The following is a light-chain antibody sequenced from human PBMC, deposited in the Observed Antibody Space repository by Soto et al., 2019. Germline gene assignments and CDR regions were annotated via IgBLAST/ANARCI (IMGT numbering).Light chain of an antibody. CDR3: QRYNNWPTWT. CDR1: QSVSSN. Sequence: EIVMTQSPATLSVPPGERSTLSCRASQSVSSNLAWYQQNHGQAHRLLTYGTSTRATDIAARFSGSGSATEFTLAISSMQPEDFAVYSCQRYNNWPTWTFGQGTKVDIK. J-gene: IGKJ1*01. CDR2: GTS. V-gene: IGKV3-15*01.